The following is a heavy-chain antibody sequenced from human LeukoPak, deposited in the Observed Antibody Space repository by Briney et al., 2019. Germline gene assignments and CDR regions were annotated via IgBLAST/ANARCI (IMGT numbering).Heavy chain of an antibody. J-gene: IGHJ4*02. CDR2: IYYNGST. V-gene: IGHV4-59*01. CDR1: GPSISSYY. D-gene: IGHD3-22*01. CDR3: ARAVVLYYDGSGYSTRFDY. Sequence: SESLSLTCTVSGPSISSYYWSWIRHPPGEGLGWIGYIYYNGSTNYTPSLKSRVTISLDTSKTQFSLKLRSVTAADTAMYYCARAVVLYYDGSGYSTRFDYWGQGTLVTVSS.